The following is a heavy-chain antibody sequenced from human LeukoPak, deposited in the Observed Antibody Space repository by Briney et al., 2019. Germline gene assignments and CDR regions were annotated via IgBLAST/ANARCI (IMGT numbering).Heavy chain of an antibody. CDR2: INPNSGGT. CDR1: GYTFTGYY. Sequence: ASVKVSCKASGYTFTGYYMHWVRQTPGQGLEWMGWINPNSGGTNYAQKFQGRVTMTRDTSISTAYMELSRLRSDDTAVYYCARDHRMVGATTPDYWGQGTLVTVSS. V-gene: IGHV1-2*02. D-gene: IGHD1-26*01. J-gene: IGHJ4*02. CDR3: ARDHRMVGATTPDY.